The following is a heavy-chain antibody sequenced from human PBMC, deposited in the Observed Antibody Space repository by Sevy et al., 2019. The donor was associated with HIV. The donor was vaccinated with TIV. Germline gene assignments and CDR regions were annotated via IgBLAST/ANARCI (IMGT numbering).Heavy chain of an antibody. CDR1: GFTPSTYG. V-gene: IGHV3-33*01. J-gene: IGHJ4*02. CDR3: ARDPRMYGDYLLAYFDY. Sequence: GGSLRLSCAASGFTPSTYGMHWVRQAPGKGLEWVAVIGYDGSNKYYADSVKGRFTISRDNSKNTLFLQMDSLRAEDTAVYYWARDPRMYGDYLLAYFDYWGQGTLVTVSS. D-gene: IGHD2-8*01. CDR2: IGYDGSNK.